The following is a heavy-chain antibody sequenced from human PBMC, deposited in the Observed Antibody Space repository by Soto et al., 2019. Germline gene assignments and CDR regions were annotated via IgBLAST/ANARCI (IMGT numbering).Heavy chain of an antibody. CDR1: GGSFSGYY. CDR2: INHSGST. CDR3: ARLGPDSSSYYYFDY. J-gene: IGHJ4*02. Sequence: QVQLQQWGAGLLKPSETLSLTCAVYGGSFSGYYWSWIRQPPGKGLEWIGEINHSGSTNYNPSLKSRVTISVDTSKNHFSLKLSSVTAADTAVYYCARLGPDSSSYYYFDYWGQGTLVTVSS. D-gene: IGHD6-6*01. V-gene: IGHV4-34*01.